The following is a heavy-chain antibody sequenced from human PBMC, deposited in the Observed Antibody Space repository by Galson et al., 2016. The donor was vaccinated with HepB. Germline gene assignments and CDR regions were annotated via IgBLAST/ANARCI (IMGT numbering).Heavy chain of an antibody. CDR3: ARNQKWDLKIGTSIVFDY. CDR2: MYYIGTP. CDR1: GGSIRSYY. V-gene: IGHV4-59*01. J-gene: IGHJ4*02. D-gene: IGHD1-26*01. Sequence: ETLSLTCNVSGGSIRSYYWSWLRQPPGKGLEWIGYMYYIGTPNYNPSLKSRVTISIDTSKNQFSLKLTSVTAAATAVYYSARNQKWDLKIGTSIVFDYWGQGTLVTASA.